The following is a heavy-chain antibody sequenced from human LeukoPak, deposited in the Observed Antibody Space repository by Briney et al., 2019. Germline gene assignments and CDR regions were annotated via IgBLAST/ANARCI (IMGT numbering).Heavy chain of an antibody. V-gene: IGHV4-4*07. CDR1: GGSIRSY. Sequence: NTSETLSLTCTVSGGSIRSYWSWIRQPAGKGLEWIGRIYGSGSTDYNPSLKSRVTMSIDTSKNQFSLNLISVTAADTAVYYCARDSGTTGEVKLDPWGQGTLVTVSS. CDR3: ARDSGTTGEVKLDP. CDR2: IYGSGST. J-gene: IGHJ5*02. D-gene: IGHD3-10*01.